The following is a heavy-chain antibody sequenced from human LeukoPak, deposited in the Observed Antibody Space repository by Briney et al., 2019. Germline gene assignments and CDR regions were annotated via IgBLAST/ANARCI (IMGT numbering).Heavy chain of an antibody. D-gene: IGHD3-10*01. CDR2: INHSGST. J-gene: IGHJ4*02. CDR3: ARGRQAGSNQEGLPDY. CDR1: GGSFSGYY. Sequence: SETLSLTCAVYGGSFSGYYWSWIRQPPGKGLEWIGEINHSGSTNYNPSLKSRVTISVDTSKNQFSLKLSSVTAADTAVYYCARGRQAGSNQEGLPDYWGQGTLVTVSS. V-gene: IGHV4-34*01.